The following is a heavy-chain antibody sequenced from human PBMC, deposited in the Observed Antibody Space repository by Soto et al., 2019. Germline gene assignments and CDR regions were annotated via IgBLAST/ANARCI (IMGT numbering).Heavy chain of an antibody. CDR1: GFTFSSYG. V-gene: IGHV3-30*18. D-gene: IGHD6-13*01. J-gene: IGHJ6*02. CDR2: ISYDGSNK. CDR3: AKVEGSSSWYYYYYYYYGMDV. Sequence: PGGSLTLSCAASGFTFSSYGMHWVRQAPGKGLEWVAVISYDGSNKYYADSVKGRFTISRDNSKNTLYLQMNSLRAEDTAVYYCAKVEGSSSWYYYYYYYYGMDVWGQGTTVTVSS.